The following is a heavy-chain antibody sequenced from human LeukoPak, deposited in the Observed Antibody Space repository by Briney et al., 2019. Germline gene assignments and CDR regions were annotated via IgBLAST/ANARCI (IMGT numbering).Heavy chain of an antibody. J-gene: IGHJ4*02. V-gene: IGHV3-30-3*01. CDR3: ARDTRFKVGATDFEIDY. Sequence: GGSLRLSCAASRFTFSSYAMHWVRQAPGKGLEWVAVISYDGSNKYYADSVKGRFTISRDNSKNTLYLQMNSLRAEDTAVYYCARDTRFKVGATDFEIDYWGQGTLVTVSS. D-gene: IGHD1-26*01. CDR2: ISYDGSNK. CDR1: RFTFSSYA.